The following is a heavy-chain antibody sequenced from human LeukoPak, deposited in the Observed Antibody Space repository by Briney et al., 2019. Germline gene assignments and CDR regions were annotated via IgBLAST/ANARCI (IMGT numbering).Heavy chain of an antibody. D-gene: IGHD3-10*01. V-gene: IGHV4-34*01. CDR1: GGSFSGYY. Sequence: SETLSLTCAVYGGSFSGYYWSWIRQPPGKGLEWLGEINHSGSTNYNPSLKSRVTISVDTSKNQFSLKLSSVTAADTAVYYCARGWSVSPRFRYGGRFWFDPWGQGTLVTVSS. CDR2: INHSGST. CDR3: ARGWSVSPRFRYGGRFWFDP. J-gene: IGHJ5*02.